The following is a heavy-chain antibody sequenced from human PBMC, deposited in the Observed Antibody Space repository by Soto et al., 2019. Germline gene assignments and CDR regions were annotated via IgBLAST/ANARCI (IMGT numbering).Heavy chain of an antibody. CDR2: ISGSGSTT. CDR3: AKTLLSTSWYGLHDY. Sequence: LRLSCAASEFTFSNYAMSWVRQAPNKGLEWVSTISGSGSTTYYADSAKGRFSISRDNSRNTLHLQMNSLRVEDTAVYYCAKTLLSTSWYGLHDYVSQGTLVTVSS. CDR1: EFTFSNYA. D-gene: IGHD6-13*01. J-gene: IGHJ4*02. V-gene: IGHV3-23*01.